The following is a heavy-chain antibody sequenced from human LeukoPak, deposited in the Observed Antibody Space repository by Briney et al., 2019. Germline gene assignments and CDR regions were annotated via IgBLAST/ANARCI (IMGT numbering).Heavy chain of an antibody. CDR1: GGSISNYY. D-gene: IGHD3-10*01. J-gene: IGHJ5*02. CDR2: IYYSGST. V-gene: IGHV4-59*01. Sequence: SETLSLTCTVSGGSISNYYWSWIRQPPGKGLEWIGYIYYSGSTNYNPSLKSRVTISVDTSKNQFSLKLSSVTAADTAVYYCARFTRTLWFGELWAPRGGDWFDPWGQGTLVTVSS. CDR3: ARFTRTLWFGELWAPRGGDWFDP.